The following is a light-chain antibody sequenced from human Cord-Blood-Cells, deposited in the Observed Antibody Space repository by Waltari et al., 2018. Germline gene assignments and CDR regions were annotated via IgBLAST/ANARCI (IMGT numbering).Light chain of an antibody. Sequence: QSALTQPASVSGSPGQSIPIPCPGTSRDVGGYNYVSWYQQHPGKAPKLMIYEVSNRPSGVSNRFSGSKSGNTASLTISGLQAEDEADYYCSSYTSSSTFYVFGTGTKVTVL. V-gene: IGLV2-14*01. CDR2: EVS. CDR3: SSYTSSSTFYV. CDR1: SRDVGGYNY. J-gene: IGLJ1*01.